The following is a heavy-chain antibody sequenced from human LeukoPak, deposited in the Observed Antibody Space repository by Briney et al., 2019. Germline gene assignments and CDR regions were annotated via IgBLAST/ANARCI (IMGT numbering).Heavy chain of an antibody. V-gene: IGHV1-69*04. Sequence: GASVTVSCTASGGTFSIYAISWVRQAPGQGLEWMGRIIPILGIANYAQKFQGRVTITADKSTSTAYMELSSLRSEDTAVYYCAGTKDVIVVVIPRAFDIWGQGTMVTVSS. D-gene: IGHD3-22*01. CDR1: GGTFSIYA. CDR3: AGTKDVIVVVIPRAFDI. J-gene: IGHJ3*02. CDR2: IIPILGIA.